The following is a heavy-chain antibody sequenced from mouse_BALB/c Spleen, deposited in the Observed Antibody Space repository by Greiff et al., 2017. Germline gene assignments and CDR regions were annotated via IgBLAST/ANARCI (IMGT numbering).Heavy chain of an antibody. CDR1: GDSITSGY. CDR2: ISYSGST. J-gene: IGHJ2*01. CDR3: ARSGVITTVVFDY. V-gene: IGHV3-8*02. D-gene: IGHD1-1*01. Sequence: EVMLVESGPSLVKPSQTLSLTCSVTGDSITSGYWNWIRKFPGNKLEYMGYISYSGSTYYNPSLKSRISITRDTSKNQYYLQLNSVTTEDTATYYCARSGVITTVVFDYWGQGTTLTVSS.